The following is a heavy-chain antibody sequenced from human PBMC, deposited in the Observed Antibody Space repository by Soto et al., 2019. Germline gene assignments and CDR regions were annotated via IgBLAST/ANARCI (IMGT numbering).Heavy chain of an antibody. Sequence: QVQLVESGGGVVQPGRSLRLSCAASGFTFSSYGMHWVRQAPGKGLEWVAVIWYDGSNKYYADSVKGRFTISRENSKNTLYLKMNSRRAEDRAVYYCARGIGYGDPRNWFAPWGQGTLVTVSS. J-gene: IGHJ5*02. D-gene: IGHD4-17*01. V-gene: IGHV3-33*01. CDR3: ARGIGYGDPRNWFAP. CDR1: GFTFSSYG. CDR2: IWYDGSNK.